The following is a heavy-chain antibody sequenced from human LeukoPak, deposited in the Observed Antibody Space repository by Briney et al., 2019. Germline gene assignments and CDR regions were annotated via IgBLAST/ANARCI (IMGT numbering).Heavy chain of an antibody. J-gene: IGHJ4*02. CDR3: ARLGCSGGSCYFRYYFDY. V-gene: IGHV3-21*01. Sequence: PGGSLRLSCAASGFTFSTYSLNWVRQAPGKGLEWVSFISVSSSNIDYADSVKGRFTISRDNAKNSLYLQMNSLRAEDTAVYYCARLGCSGGSCYFRYYFDYWGQGTLVTVSS. CDR1: GFTFSTYS. CDR2: ISVSSSNI. D-gene: IGHD2-15*01.